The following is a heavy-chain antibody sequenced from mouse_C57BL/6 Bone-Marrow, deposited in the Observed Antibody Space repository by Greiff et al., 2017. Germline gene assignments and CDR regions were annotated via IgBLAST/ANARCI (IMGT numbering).Heavy chain of an antibody. CDR3: TTALITTVDD. D-gene: IGHD1-1*01. J-gene: IGHJ2*01. CDR2: IDPENGDT. V-gene: IGHV14-4*01. Sequence: VQLQQSGAGLVRPGASVKLSCTASGFNIQDDYMHWVRQTPEQGLEWVGWIDPENGDTEYASKIQGQATITADTSSNTAYLQLSSLTSEDTAVYYCTTALITTVDDWGQGTTLTVSA. CDR1: GFNIQDDY.